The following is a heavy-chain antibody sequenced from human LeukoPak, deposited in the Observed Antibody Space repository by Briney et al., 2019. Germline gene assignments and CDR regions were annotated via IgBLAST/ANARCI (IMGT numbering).Heavy chain of an antibody. J-gene: IGHJ4*02. CDR1: GGTFSSYA. CDR2: IIPIFGTA. CDR3: ASFDLGSGYDYVNY. D-gene: IGHD5-12*01. V-gene: IGHV1-69*13. Sequence: SVTVSCKASGGTFSSYAISWVRQAPGQGLEWMGGIIPIFGTANYAQKFQGRVTITADESTSTAYMELSSLRSEDTAVYYCASFDLGSGYDYVNYWGQGTLVTVSS.